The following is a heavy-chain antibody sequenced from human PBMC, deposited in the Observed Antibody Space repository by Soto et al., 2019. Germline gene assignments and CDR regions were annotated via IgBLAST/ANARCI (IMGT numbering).Heavy chain of an antibody. V-gene: IGHV3-72*01. CDR3: TRDNPRAPGTLDY. Sequence: EMQLVESGGGLVRPGGSLRLSCAASGFSFSDHYMDWVRQAPGKGLEWVGRIRNKANRYTTEYAESVKGRFTISSDDSKNSLSLQMNRLVTDDTAVYFCTRDNPRAPGTLDYWGQATLVSVSS. J-gene: IGHJ4*02. CDR1: GFSFSDHY. D-gene: IGHD6-13*01. CDR2: IRNKANRYTT.